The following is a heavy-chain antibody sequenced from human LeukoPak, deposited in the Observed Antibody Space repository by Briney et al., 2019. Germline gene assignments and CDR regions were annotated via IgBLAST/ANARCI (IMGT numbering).Heavy chain of an antibody. CDR1: GFPFSSYW. V-gene: IGHV3-7*01. J-gene: IGHJ4*02. Sequence: GGSLRLSCAASGFPFSSYWMSWVRQAPGKGLEWVANIKQDGGEKFYVDSVKGRFTISRDNAKNSLYPQMNSQRAEDTAVYYCAREDHSNYNYWGQGTLVTVSS. D-gene: IGHD4-11*01. CDR2: IKQDGGEK. CDR3: AREDHSNYNY.